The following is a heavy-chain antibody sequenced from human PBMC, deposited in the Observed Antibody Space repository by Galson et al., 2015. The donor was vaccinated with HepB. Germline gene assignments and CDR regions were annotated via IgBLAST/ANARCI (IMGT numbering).Heavy chain of an antibody. V-gene: IGHV7-4-1*02. CDR2: INPNTGNP. D-gene: IGHD5-12*01. CDR1: GYTFTSYA. J-gene: IGHJ4*02. CDR3: ARDFRDIVATTIDY. Sequence: VKVSCKASGYTFTSYAMNWVRQAPGQGLAWMGWINPNTGNPTDAQGFTGRFVFSLDISVSTAYLQISSLKAEDTAVYYCARDFRDIVATTIDYWGQGTLVTVSS.